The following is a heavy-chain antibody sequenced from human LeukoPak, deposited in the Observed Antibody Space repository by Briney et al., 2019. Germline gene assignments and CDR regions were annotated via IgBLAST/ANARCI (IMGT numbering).Heavy chain of an antibody. CDR2: ISSSSSTI. V-gene: IGHV3-48*02. CDR1: GFTFSSSA. D-gene: IGHD1-26*01. Sequence: GGSLRLSCAASGFTFSSSAMSWVRQVPGKGLEWVSYISSSSSTIYYADSVKGRFTISRDSAKNSLYLQMNSLRDEDTAVYYCAPHRDGSYPFDFWGQGTLVTVSS. J-gene: IGHJ4*02. CDR3: APHRDGSYPFDF.